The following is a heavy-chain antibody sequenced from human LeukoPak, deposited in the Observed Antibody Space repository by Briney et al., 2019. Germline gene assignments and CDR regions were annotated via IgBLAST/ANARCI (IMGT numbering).Heavy chain of an antibody. Sequence: GGSLRLSCAASGFTLTYYGMNWVRQAPGKGLEWPSYISSSSRTIYYADSVKGRFTISRDDAQNSLYLQMNSLRAEDTAVYYCARDLLYYYDSSGSDYFDYWGQGTLVTVSS. CDR2: ISSSSRTI. D-gene: IGHD3-22*01. CDR3: ARDLLYYYDSSGSDYFDY. J-gene: IGHJ4*02. CDR1: GFTLTYYG. V-gene: IGHV3-48*04.